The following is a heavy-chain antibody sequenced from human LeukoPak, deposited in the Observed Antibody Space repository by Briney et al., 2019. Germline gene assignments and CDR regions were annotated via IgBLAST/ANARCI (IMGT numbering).Heavy chain of an antibody. CDR2: ITSSSSYI. J-gene: IGHJ4*02. CDR1: GFTFSSYN. V-gene: IGHV3-21*04. D-gene: IGHD2-15*01. CDR3: AKEDLVAAFFDY. Sequence: PGGSLRLSCAASGFTFSSYNMNWVRQAPGKGLEWVSSITSSSSYIYYADSVKGRFTISRDNAKNSLFLQMNSLRAEDTAVYYCAKEDLVAAFFDYWGQGTLVTVSS.